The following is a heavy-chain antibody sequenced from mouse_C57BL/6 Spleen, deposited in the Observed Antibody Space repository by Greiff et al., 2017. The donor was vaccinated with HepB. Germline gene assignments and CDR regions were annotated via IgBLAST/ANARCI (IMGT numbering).Heavy chain of an antibody. V-gene: IGHV5-17*01. CDR3: ARSPIYDGYSWFAY. CDR1: GFTFSDYG. CDR2: ISSGSSTI. D-gene: IGHD2-3*01. Sequence: EVKLMESGGGLVKPGGSLKLSCAASGFTFSDYGMHWVRQAPEKGLEWVAYISSGSSTIYYADTVKGRFTISRDNAKNTLFLQMTSLRSEDTAMYYCARSPIYDGYSWFAYWGQGTLVTVSA. J-gene: IGHJ3*01.